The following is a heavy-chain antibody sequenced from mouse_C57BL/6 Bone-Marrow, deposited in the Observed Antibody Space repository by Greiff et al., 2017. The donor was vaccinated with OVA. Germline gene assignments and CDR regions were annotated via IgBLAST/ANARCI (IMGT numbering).Heavy chain of an antibody. V-gene: IGHV3-6*01. Sequence: DVQLVESGPGLVKPSQSLSLTCSVTGYSITSGYYWNWIRQFPGNKLEWMGYISYDGSNNYNPSLKNRISITRDTSKNQFFLKLNSVTTEDTATYYCARAGSNYPFAYWGQGTLVTVSA. CDR3: ARAGSNYPFAY. J-gene: IGHJ3*01. CDR1: GYSITSGYY. CDR2: ISYDGSN. D-gene: IGHD2-5*01.